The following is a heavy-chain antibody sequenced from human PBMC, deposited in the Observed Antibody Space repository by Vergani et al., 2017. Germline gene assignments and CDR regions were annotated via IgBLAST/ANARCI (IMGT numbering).Heavy chain of an antibody. J-gene: IGHJ6*02. Sequence: EVQLLESGGGLVQPGGSLRLSCAASGFTFSSYAMSWVRQAPGKGLEWVSGISGSGGSTYYADSVKGRFTISRDNSKNTLYLQMNSLRAEDTAVYYCAKEGGYGYNYFVGNYYYYGMDVWGQGTTVTVSS. CDR3: AKEGGYGYNYFVGNYYYYGMDV. CDR1: GFTFSSYA. CDR2: ISGSGGST. D-gene: IGHD5-24*01. V-gene: IGHV3-23*01.